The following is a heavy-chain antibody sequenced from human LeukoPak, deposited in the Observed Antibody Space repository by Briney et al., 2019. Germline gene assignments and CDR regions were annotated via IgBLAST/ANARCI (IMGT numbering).Heavy chain of an antibody. CDR3: ARYLSVYDSSGYYYSRFDY. J-gene: IGHJ4*02. Sequence: SETLSLTCAVYGGSFSGYYWSWIRQPPGKGLEWIGEINHSGSTNYNPSLKSRVTISVDTSKNQFSLKLSSATAADTAVYYCARYLSVYDSSGYYYSRFDYWGQGTLVTVSS. CDR1: GGSFSGYY. D-gene: IGHD3-22*01. CDR2: INHSGST. V-gene: IGHV4-34*01.